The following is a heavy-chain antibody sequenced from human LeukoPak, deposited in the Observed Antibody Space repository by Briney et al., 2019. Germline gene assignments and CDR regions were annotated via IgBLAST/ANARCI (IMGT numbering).Heavy chain of an antibody. J-gene: IGHJ4*02. CDR1: GGSIRPYY. CDR3: ARGGTGDPGVDY. CDR2: IYYSGTT. Sequence: PSETLSLTCTVSGGSIRPYYWNWIRQPPGKGLEWIGYIYYSGTTKYKPSHESRVTISVDTSKNQFSLKLRSVTAADTAVYYCARGGTGDPGVDYWGQGTLVTVSS. D-gene: IGHD7-27*01. V-gene: IGHV4-59*01.